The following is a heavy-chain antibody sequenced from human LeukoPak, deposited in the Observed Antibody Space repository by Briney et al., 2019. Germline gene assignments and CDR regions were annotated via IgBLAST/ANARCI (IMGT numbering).Heavy chain of an antibody. J-gene: IGHJ5*02. Sequence: GGSLRLSCAASGFTFSSYWMHWVRQAPGKGLVWVSRINSDGSSTSYADSVKGRFTISRDNAKNTLYLQMNSLRAEDTAVYYCARGVGYCSSTSCYWWFDPCGQGTLVTVSS. V-gene: IGHV3-74*01. CDR2: INSDGSST. CDR3: ARGVGYCSSTSCYWWFDP. D-gene: IGHD2-2*01. CDR1: GFTFSSYW.